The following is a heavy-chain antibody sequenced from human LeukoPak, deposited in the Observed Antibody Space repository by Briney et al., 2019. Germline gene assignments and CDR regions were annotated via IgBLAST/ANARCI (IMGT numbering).Heavy chain of an antibody. CDR2: INPNSGVT. CDR1: GYSFIDYY. CDR3: ARVSLIYGSGSYYQSPLTY. V-gene: IGHV1-2*02. D-gene: IGHD3-10*01. Sequence: ASVKVSCKTSGYSFIDYYVHWVRQAPGQGLEWMGWINPNSGVTNCAQKFQARVTMTRDTSISTAYMEFNRLRSGDTAIYYCARVSLIYGSGSYYQSPLTYWGQGALVTVSS. J-gene: IGHJ4*02.